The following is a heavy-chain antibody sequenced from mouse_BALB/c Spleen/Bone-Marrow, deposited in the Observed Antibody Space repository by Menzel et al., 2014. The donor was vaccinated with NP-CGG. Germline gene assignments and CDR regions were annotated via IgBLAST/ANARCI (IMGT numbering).Heavy chain of an antibody. Sequence: VQVVESGGGLVQPGGSLRLSCATSGFTFSDFYMEWVRQPPGKRLEWIAASRNKVNDYTTEYSASVKGRFIVSRDTSQSILYLQMNALRAEDTAIYYCARAVYGNFDYWGQGTTLTVSS. CDR3: ARAVYGNFDY. CDR1: GFTFSDFY. J-gene: IGHJ2*01. CDR2: SRNKVNDYTT. D-gene: IGHD2-1*01. V-gene: IGHV7-1*02.